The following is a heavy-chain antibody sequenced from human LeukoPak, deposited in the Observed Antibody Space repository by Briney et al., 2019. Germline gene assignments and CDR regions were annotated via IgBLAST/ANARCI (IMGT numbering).Heavy chain of an antibody. D-gene: IGHD4-17*01. CDR1: GFTFSSYA. Sequence: PGGSLRLSCAASGFTFSSYAMSWVRQAPGKGLEWVSFISGSGGSTYSADSVKGRFTISRDNSKNTLYLHMNSLRAEDTAVYYCASKVRDYGQYCFDYWGQGTLVTVSS. J-gene: IGHJ4*02. V-gene: IGHV3-23*01. CDR3: ASKVRDYGQYCFDY. CDR2: ISGSGGST.